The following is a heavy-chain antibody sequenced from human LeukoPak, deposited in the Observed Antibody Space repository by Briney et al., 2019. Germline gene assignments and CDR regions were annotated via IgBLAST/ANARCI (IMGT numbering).Heavy chain of an antibody. D-gene: IGHD5-12*01. J-gene: IGHJ4*02. Sequence: SETLSLTCAVYGGSFSGYYWSWIRQPPGKGLEWIGEINHSGSTNYNPSLKSRVTISVDTSKNQSSLKLSSVTAADTAVYYCARDATMMGNYFNYWGQGTLVTVSS. CDR1: GGSFSGYY. V-gene: IGHV4-34*01. CDR2: INHSGST. CDR3: ARDATMMGNYFNY.